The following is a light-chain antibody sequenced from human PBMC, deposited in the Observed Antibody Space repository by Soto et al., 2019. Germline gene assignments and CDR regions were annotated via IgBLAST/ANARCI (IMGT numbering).Light chain of an antibody. Sequence: QAVVTQEPSFSVSPGGTVTLTCGLSSGSVSTTYYPSWYQQTPGQAPRTLIYSTNTRSSGVPDRFSGSILGNKAALTITGPQADDESDYYCVLYMGSGISVFGGGTKVTVL. V-gene: IGLV8-61*01. CDR1: SGSVSTTYY. CDR3: VLYMGSGISV. CDR2: STN. J-gene: IGLJ2*01.